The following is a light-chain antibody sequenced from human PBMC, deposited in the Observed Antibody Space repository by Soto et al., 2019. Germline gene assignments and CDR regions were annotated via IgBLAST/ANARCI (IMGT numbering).Light chain of an antibody. CDR1: SSDVGGYTY. J-gene: IGLJ2*01. V-gene: IGLV2-14*01. Sequence: QSVLTQPASVSGSPGQSITISCTGTSSDVGGYTYVSWYQQHPGKAPKLMIYEVSERPSGVSDRFSGSKSGNTASLTISGLQAEDEADYYCSSYTHTDTVVFGGGTKVTVL. CDR2: EVS. CDR3: SSYTHTDTVV.